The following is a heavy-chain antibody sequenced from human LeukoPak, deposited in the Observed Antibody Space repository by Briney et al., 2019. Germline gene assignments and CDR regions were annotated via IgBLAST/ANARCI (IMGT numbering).Heavy chain of an antibody. J-gene: IGHJ4*02. CDR2: ISSSGSTI. Sequence: PGGSLRLSCAASGFTFSDYYMSWIRQAPGKGLEWVSYISSSGSTIDYADSVKGRFTISRDNAKNSLYLQMNSLRAEDTGFYYCAKGVGGYSGYTDYWGQGTLVTVSS. CDR3: AKGVGGYSGYTDY. D-gene: IGHD5-12*01. CDR1: GFTFSDYY. V-gene: IGHV3-11*01.